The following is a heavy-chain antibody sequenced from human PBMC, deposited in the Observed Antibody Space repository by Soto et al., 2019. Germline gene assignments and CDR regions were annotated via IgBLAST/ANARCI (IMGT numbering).Heavy chain of an antibody. J-gene: IGHJ6*02. D-gene: IGHD2-2*02. CDR3: ARATIPSQPKGLDV. V-gene: IGHV1-3*01. Sequence: QVQLVQSGAEMKKPGASVKVSCKSSGYTFNIYGIHWLRQAPGQSLEWMGWINGGTGNVEYSQRFQDRVIISRDTSARTDYMEVSRLTFDDTAIYRCARATIPSQPKGLDVWGQGTAVIVSS. CDR1: GYTFNIYG. CDR2: INGGTGNV.